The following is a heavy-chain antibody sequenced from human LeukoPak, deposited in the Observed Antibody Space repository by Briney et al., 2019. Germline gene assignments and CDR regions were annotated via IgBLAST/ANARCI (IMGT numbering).Heavy chain of an antibody. CDR1: GYTFTSYY. J-gene: IGHJ4*02. D-gene: IGHD3-22*01. Sequence: ASVKVSCKAPGYTFTSYYMHWVRQAPGQGLEWMGIINPNGGSTSYAQKFQGRVTMTRDTSTSTVYMELSSLRSEDTAVYYCARDLSQYYYDSSLPTDYWGQGTLVTVSS. CDR2: INPNGGST. V-gene: IGHV1-46*01. CDR3: ARDLSQYYYDSSLPTDY.